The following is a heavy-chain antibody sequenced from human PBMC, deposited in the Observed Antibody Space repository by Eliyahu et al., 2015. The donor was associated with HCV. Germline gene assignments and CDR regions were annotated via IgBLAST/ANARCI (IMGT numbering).Heavy chain of an antibody. CDR2: IKQDGSEK. CDR3: ARFFFRSGGYFDY. J-gene: IGHJ4*02. D-gene: IGHD3-10*01. CDR1: GFTFSSYW. V-gene: IGHV3-7*03. Sequence: EVQLVESXGGLVQPGGXLRLSXAAXGFTFSSYWMXWVRQAPGKGLEWVANIKQDGSEKYYVDSVKGRFTISRDNAKNSLYLQMNSLRAEDTAVYYCARFFFRSGGYFDYWGQGTLVTVSS.